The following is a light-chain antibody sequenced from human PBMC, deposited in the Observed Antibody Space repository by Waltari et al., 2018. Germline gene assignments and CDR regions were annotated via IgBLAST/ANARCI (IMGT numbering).Light chain of an antibody. CDR1: NIGSKS. Sequence: SYVVTQSPSVSVAPGETARLTCGGDNIGSKSVHWYQQRPGQAPVLVISYDRDRPSGIPERFSGSNSGNTATLTISWVEAVDEADYYCLVWHSTTDHHGVFGGGTKLTVL. J-gene: IGLJ2*01. CDR2: YDR. V-gene: IGLV3-21*04. CDR3: LVWHSTTDHHGV.